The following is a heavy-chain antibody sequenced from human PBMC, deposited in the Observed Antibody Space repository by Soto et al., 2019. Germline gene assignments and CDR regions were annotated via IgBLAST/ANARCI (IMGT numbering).Heavy chain of an antibody. CDR3: ARGGLQAQGVQYNHYAMDV. CDR2: IIPIFSTP. CDR1: GGTFDRHT. D-gene: IGHD4-4*01. V-gene: IGHV1-69*06. Sequence: PSVKVSCKASGGTFDRHTINWVRQAPGQGLEWMGGIIPIFSTPKYAQKFQGRVMLTADKSTSTAYMELSSLRYEDTAVYYCARGGLQAQGVQYNHYAMDVWGQGTTVTVSS. J-gene: IGHJ6*02.